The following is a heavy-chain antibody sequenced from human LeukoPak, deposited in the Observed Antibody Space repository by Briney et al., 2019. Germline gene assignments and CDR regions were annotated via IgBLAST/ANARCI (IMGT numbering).Heavy chain of an antibody. CDR2: INTDGTST. J-gene: IGHJ1*01. CDR1: GFTFSSFW. V-gene: IGHV3-74*01. Sequence: GGSLRLPCAASGFTFSSFWMHWVRQTPGKGLVWVSRINTDGTSTYYADSVRGRFTISRDNAKNTLYLQMNSLRAEDTAVYYCARPTGSTSLSSSFQHWGQGTLVTVSS. D-gene: IGHD1-7*01. CDR3: ARPTGSTSLSSSFQH.